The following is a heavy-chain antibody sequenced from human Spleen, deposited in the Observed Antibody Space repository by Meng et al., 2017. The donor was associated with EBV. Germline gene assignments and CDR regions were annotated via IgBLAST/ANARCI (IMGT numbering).Heavy chain of an antibody. CDR1: GGTFSSDA. CDR3: ASESGRGYTPDY. CDR2: LITMLGAP. V-gene: IGHV1-69*06. D-gene: IGHD3-10*01. J-gene: IGHJ4*02. Sequence: VHLAQAGREVKTPGSSVKVSGKTSGGTFSSDAISWVRQAPGQGLEWMGGLITMLGAPNYAQKFQDRVTIIADKSTSIHYMELSSLRSDDTAVYYCASESGRGYTPDYWGRGTLVTVSS.